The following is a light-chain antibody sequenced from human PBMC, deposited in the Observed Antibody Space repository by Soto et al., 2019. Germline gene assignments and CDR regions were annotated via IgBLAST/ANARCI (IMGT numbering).Light chain of an antibody. Sequence: EDVLTQSPGTLSLSPGERATLSCRASQSVSGSYLAWYQQKPGQAPRLLIYGASSRATGIPDRFSGSGSGTDFTLTISRLEPEDFAVYYCQQYGSSFGQRTKVDI. CDR2: GAS. J-gene: IGKJ1*01. V-gene: IGKV3-20*01. CDR1: QSVSGSY. CDR3: QQYGSS.